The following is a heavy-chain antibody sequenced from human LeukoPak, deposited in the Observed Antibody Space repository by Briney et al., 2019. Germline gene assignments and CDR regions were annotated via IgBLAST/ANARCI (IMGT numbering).Heavy chain of an antibody. CDR1: GGSISSYY. D-gene: IGHD3-10*01. CDR2: IYYSGST. V-gene: IGHV4-59*01. J-gene: IGHJ4*02. CDR3: ARATITMVRGVPPGYFDY. Sequence: PSETLSLTCTVSGGSISSYYWSFIRQPPGQGLEWIGYIYYSGSTNYNPSLKSRVTISVDTSKNQFSLKLSSVTAADTAVYYCARATITMVRGVPPGYFDYWGQGTLVTVSS.